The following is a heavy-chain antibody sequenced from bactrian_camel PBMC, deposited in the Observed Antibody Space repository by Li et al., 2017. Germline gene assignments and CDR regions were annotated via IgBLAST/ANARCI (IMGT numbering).Heavy chain of an antibody. V-gene: IGHV3S60*01. CDR3: AASVRSWCDLTLLGESAYNF. CDR2: ISGSDGRT. J-gene: IGHJ4*01. CDR1: GYSSHSHC. D-gene: IGHD3*01. Sequence: HVQLVESGGGSVQPGGSLRLSCVVSGYSSHSHCMGWFRQIPDKEREGVASISGSDGRTYYADSVRGRFTISRDNAKNTLYLQLDSLEPEDTATYYCAASVRSWCDLTLLGESAYNFWGQGTQVTVS.